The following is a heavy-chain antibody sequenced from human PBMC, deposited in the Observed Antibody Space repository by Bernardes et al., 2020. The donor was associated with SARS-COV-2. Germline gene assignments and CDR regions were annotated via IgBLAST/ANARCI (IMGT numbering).Heavy chain of an antibody. J-gene: IGHJ5*02. D-gene: IGHD3-16*01. CDR3: ARSRGGMT. Sequence: SETLSLTCTVSGASVSIGSYYWTWIRQPPGKGLEWIGYIYYSESTNYNPSLNGRVTISVDTSKNQFSLKLSSVTAADTAVYYCARSRGGMTWGQGTLVTVSS. V-gene: IGHV4-61*01. CDR2: IYYSEST. CDR1: GASVSIGSYY.